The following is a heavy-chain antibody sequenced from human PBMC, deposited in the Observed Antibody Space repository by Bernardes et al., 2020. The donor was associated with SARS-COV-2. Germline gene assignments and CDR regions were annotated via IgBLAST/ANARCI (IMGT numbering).Heavy chain of an antibody. CDR3: ALPPTNYDRYGMDV. CDR2: INPNSGGT. D-gene: IGHD3-16*01. Sequence: ASVKVSCKASGYPFTGYYIHWVRQAPGQGLEWMGWINPNSGGTNYAQKFQGRVTMTRDTSISTAYMELSSLKSDDTAVYYCALPPTNYDRYGMDVWGRGTTVTVSS. V-gene: IGHV1-2*02. CDR1: GYPFTGYY. J-gene: IGHJ6*02.